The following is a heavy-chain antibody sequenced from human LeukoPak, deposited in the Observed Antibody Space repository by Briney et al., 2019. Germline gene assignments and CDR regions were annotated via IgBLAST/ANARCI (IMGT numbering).Heavy chain of an antibody. CDR3: ARGPGRGYGSSWFDF. J-gene: IGHJ4*02. CDR2: IKQDGSDK. D-gene: IGHD6-13*01. CDR1: GFTFSSYW. Sequence: GGSLRLSCAASGFTFSSYWMSWVRQAPGKGLEWVGNIKQDGSDKYYVDSVKGRFTISRDDAKSSLYLQMNSLSAEDTALYYCARGPGRGYGSSWFDFWGQGTLVTVSS. V-gene: IGHV3-7*05.